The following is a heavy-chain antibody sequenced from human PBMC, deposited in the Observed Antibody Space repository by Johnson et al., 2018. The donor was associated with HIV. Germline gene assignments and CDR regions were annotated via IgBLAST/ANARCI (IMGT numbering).Heavy chain of an antibody. CDR2: ISYDGSDK. CDR3: ARGRDYYGSIDAFDI. V-gene: IGHV3-30*03. D-gene: IGHD3-10*01. CDR1: GFTVSSNY. J-gene: IGHJ3*02. Sequence: QVQLVESGGGLIQPGGSLRLSCAASGFTVSSNYMSWVRQAPGKGLEWVAVISYDGSDKYYADSVKGRFTISRDNSKNTMDLQMNSLRAEDTAVYYCARGRDYYGSIDAFDIWGQGTLVTVSS.